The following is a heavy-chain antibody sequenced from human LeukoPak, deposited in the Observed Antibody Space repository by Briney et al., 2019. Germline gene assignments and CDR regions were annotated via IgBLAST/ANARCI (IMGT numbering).Heavy chain of an antibody. Sequence: GGSLRLSCAASGFIFSSYGMHWVRQAPGKGLEWVAVISYDRGNKYYADSVKGRFTISRDNSKNTLYLQINSLRAEDTAVYYCAKDRRVGDRGRGWNDYYFDYWGQGTLVTVSS. V-gene: IGHV3-30*18. D-gene: IGHD1-1*01. CDR2: ISYDRGNK. J-gene: IGHJ4*02. CDR1: GFIFSSYG. CDR3: AKDRRVGDRGRGWNDYYFDY.